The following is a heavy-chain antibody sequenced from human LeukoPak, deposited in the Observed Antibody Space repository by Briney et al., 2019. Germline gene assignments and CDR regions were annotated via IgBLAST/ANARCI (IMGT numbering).Heavy chain of an antibody. CDR1: GGSFSGYY. D-gene: IGHD3-16*02. CDR2: INHSGST. V-gene: IGHV4-34*01. CDR3: ARLEGYLDY. J-gene: IGHJ4*02. Sequence: SETLSLTCAVYGGSFSGYYWSWIRQPTGKGLEWIGEINHSGSTNYNPSLRSRVTISVDTSKNQFSLKLSSVTAADTAVYYCARLEGYLDYWGQGTLVTVSS.